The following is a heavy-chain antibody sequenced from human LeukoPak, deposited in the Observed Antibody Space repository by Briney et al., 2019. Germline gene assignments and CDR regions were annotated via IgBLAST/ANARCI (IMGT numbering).Heavy chain of an antibody. CDR1: GFTFSSYA. CDR2: ISGSGGST. J-gene: IGHJ6*03. D-gene: IGHD6-6*01. Sequence: GGSLRLSCAASGFTFSSYAMSWVRQAPGKGLEWVSAISGSGGSTYYADSVKGRFTISRDNSKNTLYLQMNSLRAEDTAVYYCAKVPRGSSSSVRYYYYYMDVWGKGTTVTVSS. V-gene: IGHV3-23*01. CDR3: AKVPRGSSSSVRYYYYYMDV.